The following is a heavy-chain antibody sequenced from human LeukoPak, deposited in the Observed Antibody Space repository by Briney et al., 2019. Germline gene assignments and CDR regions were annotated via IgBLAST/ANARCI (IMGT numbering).Heavy chain of an antibody. CDR3: ARDRGMPTYYYDSSGSNGLDY. J-gene: IGHJ4*01. Sequence: GASVKVSCKASGYTFTGYYMHWVRQAPGQGLEWMGWINPNSGGTNYAQKFQGRVTMTRDTSISTAYMELSRLRSDDTAVYYCARDRGMPTYYYDSSGSNGLDYWGHGTLVTVSS. CDR1: GYTFTGYY. D-gene: IGHD3-22*01. CDR2: INPNSGGT. V-gene: IGHV1-2*02.